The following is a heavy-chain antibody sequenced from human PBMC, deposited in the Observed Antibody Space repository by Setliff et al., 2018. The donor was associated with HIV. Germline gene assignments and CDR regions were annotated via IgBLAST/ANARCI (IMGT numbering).Heavy chain of an antibody. J-gene: IGHJ4*02. V-gene: IGHV4-39*07. CDR2: IYYSGST. D-gene: IGHD6-19*01. CDR3: ARGYSSGWTGYFDY. Sequence: KTSETLSLTCTVSGGSISNNNYYWGWIRQPPGKGLEWIGSIYYSGSTYYSPSLRGRVTISVGRSKNHLSLRLSSVTAADTAVYYCARGYSSGWTGYFDYWVQVTRVTVS. CDR1: GGSISNNNYY.